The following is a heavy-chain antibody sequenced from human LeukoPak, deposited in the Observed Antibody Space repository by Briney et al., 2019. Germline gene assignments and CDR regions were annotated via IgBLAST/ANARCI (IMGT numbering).Heavy chain of an antibody. J-gene: IGHJ5*02. CDR3: ARGGPYNWLDP. Sequence: PSETLSLTCTVSGYSINTYYWSWIRQPPGKGLEWIGYTSSSGATNSNPSLRSRVTISLDRSTNEFSLSLKSVTAADTAMYYCARGGPYNWLDPWGQGTLVTVSS. CDR2: TSSSGAT. V-gene: IGHV4-59*01. CDR1: GYSINTYY.